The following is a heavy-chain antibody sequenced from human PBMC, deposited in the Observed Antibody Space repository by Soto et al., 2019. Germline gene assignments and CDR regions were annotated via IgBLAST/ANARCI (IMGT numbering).Heavy chain of an antibody. J-gene: IGHJ4*02. CDR3: ARGGKTVTTFDY. D-gene: IGHD4-17*01. CDR1: GGSISSGGYS. CDR2: IYHSGST. Sequence: PSETLSLTCAVSGGSISSGGYSWSWIRQPPGKGLEWIGYIYHSGSTYYNPSLKSRVTISVDRSKNQFSLKLSSVTAADTAVYYCARGGKTVTTFDYWGQGTLVTVSS. V-gene: IGHV4-30-2*01.